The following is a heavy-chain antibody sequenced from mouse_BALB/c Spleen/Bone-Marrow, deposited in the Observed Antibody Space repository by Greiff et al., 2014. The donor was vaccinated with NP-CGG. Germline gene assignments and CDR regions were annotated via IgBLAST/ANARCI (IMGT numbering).Heavy chain of an antibody. V-gene: IGHV5-4*02. CDR3: ARSGERYGAMDY. Sequence: EVKLVESGGGLVKPGGSLKLSCAASGFTFSDYYMYWVRQTPEKRLEWVATISDGGGYTYYPDSVWGRFTITIDNAKNNLYLQMSSLKSEDTAMYYCARSGERYGAMDYWGQGTSVTVFS. CDR2: ISDGGGYT. J-gene: IGHJ4*01. CDR1: GFTFSDYY. D-gene: IGHD2-10*02.